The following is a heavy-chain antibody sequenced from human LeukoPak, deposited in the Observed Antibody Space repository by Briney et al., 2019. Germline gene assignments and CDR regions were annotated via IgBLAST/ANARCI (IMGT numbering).Heavy chain of an antibody. Sequence: PSETLSLTCTVSGDSMSSTSYYWAWIRQPPGKGLEWIGEINHSGSTNYNPSLKSRVTISVDTSKNQFSLKLSSVTAADTAVYYCARGRGDYWGQGTLVTVSS. CDR3: ARGRGDY. V-gene: IGHV4-39*07. CDR1: GDSMSSTSYY. CDR2: INHSGST. J-gene: IGHJ4*02.